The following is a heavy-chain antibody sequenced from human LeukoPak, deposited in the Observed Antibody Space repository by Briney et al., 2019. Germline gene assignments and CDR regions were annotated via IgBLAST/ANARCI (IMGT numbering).Heavy chain of an antibody. J-gene: IGHJ4*02. CDR3: VRTHSSGYYYFDS. Sequence: GGSLRLSCGASGFTFSGYSMNWVRQAPGKGLEWVSSISTSSSYIYYADSVKGRFTISRDNAKNTLYLQMNSLRVEDTAVYYCVRTHSSGYYYFDSWGQGTLVTVSS. CDR1: GFTFSGYS. V-gene: IGHV3-21*01. D-gene: IGHD3-22*01. CDR2: ISTSSSYI.